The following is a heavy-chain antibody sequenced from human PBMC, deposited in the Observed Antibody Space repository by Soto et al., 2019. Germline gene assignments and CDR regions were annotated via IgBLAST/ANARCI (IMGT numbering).Heavy chain of an antibody. J-gene: IGHJ5*02. CDR3: ARSSGGNFGIIIEGTNWFAP. CDR2: INPPGGST. Sequence: QVQLVHSGAEVKQPGASAKVSCKAPRDTFTSYYINWVRQAPGQGLEWIGGINPPGGSTVYAQKSKGRVTITRHTYESTVYMEMSSLRSEDTAVYYCARSSGGNFGIIIEGTNWFAPWGQGTLVTVSS. V-gene: IGHV1-46*01. D-gene: IGHD1-26*01. CDR1: RDTFTSYY.